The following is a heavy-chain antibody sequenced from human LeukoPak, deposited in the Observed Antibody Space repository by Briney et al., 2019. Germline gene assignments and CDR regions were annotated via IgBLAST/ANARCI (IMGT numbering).Heavy chain of an antibody. CDR3: ASQGGYSSGAFDY. V-gene: IGHV3-23*01. D-gene: IGHD6-19*01. CDR1: GFTFSSYA. CDR2: ISGSGGST. J-gene: IGHJ4*02. Sequence: GGSLRLSCAASGFTFSSYAMSWVRQAPGKGLEWVSAISGSGGSTYYADSVKGRFTISRDNSRNTLYLQMTSLRAEDTAVYYCASQGGYSSGAFDYWGQGTLVTVSS.